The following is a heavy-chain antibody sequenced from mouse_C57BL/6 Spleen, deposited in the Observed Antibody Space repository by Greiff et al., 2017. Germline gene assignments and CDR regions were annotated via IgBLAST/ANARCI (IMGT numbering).Heavy chain of an antibody. CDR1: GYTFTDYY. CDR2: INPYNGGT. J-gene: IGHJ3*01. CDR3: ARTEVYGNPFAY. D-gene: IGHD2-1*01. Sequence: EVQLQQSGPVLVKPGASVKMSCKASGYTFTDYYMNWVKQSHGKSLEWIGVINPYNGGTSYNQKFKGKATLTVDKSSSTAYMELNSLTSEDSAVYYCARTEVYGNPFAYWGQGTLVTVSA. V-gene: IGHV1-19*01.